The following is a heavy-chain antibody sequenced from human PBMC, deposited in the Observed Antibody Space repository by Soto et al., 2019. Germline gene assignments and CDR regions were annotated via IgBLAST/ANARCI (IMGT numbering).Heavy chain of an antibody. J-gene: IGHJ6*02. CDR3: ARDYAWFSGSYRYYYYGMDV. CDR1: GFTFSSYA. D-gene: IGHD1-26*01. CDR2: ISYDGSNK. Sequence: QVQLVESGGGVVQPGRSLRLSCAASGFTFSSYAMHWVRQAPGKGLEWVAVISYDGSNKYYADSVKGRFTISRDNSKNTLYLQMNSLRAEDKAVYYCARDYAWFSGSYRYYYYGMDVCGQGTTVTVSS. V-gene: IGHV3-30-3*01.